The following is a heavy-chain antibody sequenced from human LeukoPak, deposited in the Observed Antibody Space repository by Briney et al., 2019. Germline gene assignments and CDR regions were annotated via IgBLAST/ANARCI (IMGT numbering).Heavy chain of an antibody. J-gene: IGHJ4*02. CDR1: GYTFTSYG. CDR2: ISAYNGNT. V-gene: IGHV1-18*01. CDR3: ARILVGATYFDY. D-gene: IGHD1-26*01. Sequence: EASVKVSCKASGYTFTSYGISWVRQAPGQGLEWMGWISAYNGNTNYAQKLQGRVTMTTDSSTSTAYMELRSLRSDDTAVYYCARILVGATYFDYWGQGTLVTVSS.